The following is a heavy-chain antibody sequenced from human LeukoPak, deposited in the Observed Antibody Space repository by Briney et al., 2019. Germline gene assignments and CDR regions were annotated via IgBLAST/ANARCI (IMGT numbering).Heavy chain of an antibody. CDR3: ARDGIVVVTAIPAYYYYGMDV. CDR1: GLTFSSYS. D-gene: IGHD2-21*02. CDR2: ISSSSSYI. Sequence: GGSLRLSCAASGLTFSSYSMNWVRQAPGKGLEWVSSISSSSSYIYYADSVKGRFTISRDNAKNSLYLQMNSLRAEDTAVYYCARDGIVVVTAIPAYYYYGMDVWGQGTTVTVSS. V-gene: IGHV3-21*01. J-gene: IGHJ6*02.